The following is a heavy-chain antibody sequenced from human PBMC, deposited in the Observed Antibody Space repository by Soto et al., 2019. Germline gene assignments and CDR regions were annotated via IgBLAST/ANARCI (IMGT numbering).Heavy chain of an antibody. CDR3: ARDSEDYGDYDHYYYYYGMDV. CDR1: GFTFSSYG. CDR2: IWYDGSNK. V-gene: IGHV3-33*01. Sequence: QVQLVESGGGVVQPGRSLRLSCAASGFTFSSYGMHWVRQAPGKGLEWVEVIWYDGSNKYYADSVKGRFTISRDNSKNTLYLQMNSLRAEDTAVYYCARDSEDYGDYDHYYYYYGMDVWGQGTTVTVSS. D-gene: IGHD4-17*01. J-gene: IGHJ6*02.